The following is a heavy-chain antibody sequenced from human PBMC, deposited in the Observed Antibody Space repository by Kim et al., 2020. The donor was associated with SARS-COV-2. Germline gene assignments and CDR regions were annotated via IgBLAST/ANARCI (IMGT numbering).Heavy chain of an antibody. Sequence: GGSLRLSCAASGFTVSSNYMSWVRQAPGKGLEWVSVIYSGGSTYYADSVKGRFTISRDNSKNTLYLQMNSLRAEDTAVYYCARGRDYYDSSGYYYGDAFDIWGQGTMVTVSS. CDR1: GFTVSSNY. D-gene: IGHD3-22*01. CDR2: IYSGGST. CDR3: ARGRDYYDSSGYYYGDAFDI. V-gene: IGHV3-53*01. J-gene: IGHJ3*02.